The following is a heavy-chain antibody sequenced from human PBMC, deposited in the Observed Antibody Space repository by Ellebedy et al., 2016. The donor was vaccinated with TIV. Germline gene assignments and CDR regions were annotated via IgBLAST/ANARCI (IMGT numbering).Heavy chain of an antibody. CDR2: IRTYSVNT. Sequence: AASVMVSCKTSGYTFTSYGISWVRQPPGQGVEWMGWIRTYSVNTNDEQKVQGRVNLTTDKSTTTAYVVLRSLRSDDTATYYCASGSVAKFLHLDSWGQGTLFTVSS. J-gene: IGHJ4*02. CDR3: ASGSVAKFLHLDS. V-gene: IGHV1-18*01. CDR1: GYTFTSYG.